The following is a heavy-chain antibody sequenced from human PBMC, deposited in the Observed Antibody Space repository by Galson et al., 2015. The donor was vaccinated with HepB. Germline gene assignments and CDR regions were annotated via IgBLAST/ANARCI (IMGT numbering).Heavy chain of an antibody. V-gene: IGHV3-23*01. CDR2: ISGSAVNT. J-gene: IGHJ4*02. CDR1: GFTFSTYA. Sequence: SLRLSCATSGFTFSTYAMSWVRQAPGKGLEWVSGISGSAVNTYYADSVKGRFTISRDNSKNTLYLQMNSLRAEDTAIYNCAKASGYCSGTSCYPDYWGQGTLVTVSS. CDR3: AKASGYCSGTSCYPDY. D-gene: IGHD2-2*01.